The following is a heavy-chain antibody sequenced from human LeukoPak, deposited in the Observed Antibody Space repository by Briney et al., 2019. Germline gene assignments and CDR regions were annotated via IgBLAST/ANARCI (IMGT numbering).Heavy chain of an antibody. CDR3: ARDRQQQLVHWYDP. J-gene: IGHJ5*02. D-gene: IGHD6-13*01. CDR2: ISSSSSYI. Sequence: GGSLRLSCAASGFTFGSYSMNWVRQAPGKGLEWVSSISSSSSYIYYADSVRGRFTISRDNAKNSLYLQMNSLRAEDTAVYYCARDRQQQLVHWYDPWGQGTLVTVSS. CDR1: GFTFGSYS. V-gene: IGHV3-21*01.